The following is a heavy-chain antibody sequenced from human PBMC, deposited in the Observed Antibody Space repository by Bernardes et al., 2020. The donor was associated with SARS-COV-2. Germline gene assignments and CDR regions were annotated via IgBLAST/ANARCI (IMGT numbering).Heavy chain of an antibody. V-gene: IGHV3-21*01. Sequence: GGSLRLSCAASGFTFSSYTINWVRQAPGKGLEWVSAITGRSSYRYYADSVKGRFTISRDNAKNSLSLQMNSLRVEDTGIYYCARDDLLWFGGFDNWGQGTLVTVSS. D-gene: IGHD3-10*01. CDR2: ITGRSSYR. CDR1: GFTFSSYT. J-gene: IGHJ4*02. CDR3: ARDDLLWFGGFDN.